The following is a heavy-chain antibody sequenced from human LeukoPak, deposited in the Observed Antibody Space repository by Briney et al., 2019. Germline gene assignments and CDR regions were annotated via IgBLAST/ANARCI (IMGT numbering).Heavy chain of an antibody. CDR3: ARDQEAFDY. CDR2: IYPRDGST. Sequence: ASVKVSCKASGYSFTSNYIHWVRQAPGQGLEWMGMIYPRDGSTSYAQKFQGRVTVTRDTSTSTAHMELSGLRSEDTAVYYCARDQEAFDYWGQGTLVTVSS. CDR1: GYSFTSNY. J-gene: IGHJ4*02. V-gene: IGHV1-46*01.